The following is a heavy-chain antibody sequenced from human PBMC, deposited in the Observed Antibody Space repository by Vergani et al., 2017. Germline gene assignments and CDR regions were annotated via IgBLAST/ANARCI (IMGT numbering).Heavy chain of an antibody. Sequence: EVQLVESGGGLVKPGGSLRLSCAASGFTFSSYSMNWVRQAPGKGLEWVSSISSSSSYIYYADSVKGRFTISRDNAKNSLYLQMTSLRAEDTAVYYCARAVADTYYYYGMDVWGQGTTVTVSS. CDR3: ARAVADTYYYYGMDV. V-gene: IGHV3-21*04. CDR2: ISSSSSYI. CDR1: GFTFSSYS. J-gene: IGHJ6*02. D-gene: IGHD6-19*01.